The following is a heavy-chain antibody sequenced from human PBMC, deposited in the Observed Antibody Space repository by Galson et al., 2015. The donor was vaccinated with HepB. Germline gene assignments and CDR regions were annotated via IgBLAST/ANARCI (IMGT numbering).Heavy chain of an antibody. CDR3: ARDLGTTVTTFDY. J-gene: IGHJ4*02. CDR2: ISSSSSYI. CDR1: GFTFSSYS. D-gene: IGHD4-17*01. V-gene: IGHV3-21*01. Sequence: SLRLSCAASGFTFSSYSMNWVRQAPGKGLEWVSSISSSSSYIYYADSVKGRFTISRDNAKNSLYLQMNSLRAEDTAVYYCARDLGTTVTTFDYWGQGTLVTVSS.